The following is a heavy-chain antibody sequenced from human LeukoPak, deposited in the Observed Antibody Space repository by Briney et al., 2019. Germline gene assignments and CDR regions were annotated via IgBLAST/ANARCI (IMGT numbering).Heavy chain of an antibody. CDR2: INHSGST. Sequence: SETLSLTCAVYGGSFSGYYWSWIRQPPGKGLEWIGEINHSGSTNYNPSLKSRVTMSVDTSKNQFSLKLSSVTAADTAVYYCAREPNSGFDYYYYMDVWGKGTTVTISS. J-gene: IGHJ6*03. CDR1: GGSFSGYY. D-gene: IGHD3-10*01. V-gene: IGHV4-34*01. CDR3: AREPNSGFDYYYYMDV.